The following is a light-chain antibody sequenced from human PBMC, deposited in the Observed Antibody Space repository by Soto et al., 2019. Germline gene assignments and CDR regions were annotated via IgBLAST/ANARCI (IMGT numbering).Light chain of an antibody. V-gene: IGKV3-20*01. CDR2: DTS. Sequence: EIVLTQSPGTLSLSPGERATLSCRASQSVSSSYLAWYQQKPGQAPRLLIYDTSRRATGIPDRFSGSGSGTDFTLTISRLEPEDVAVYYRQHYGSCGQGTQVETK. CDR1: QSVSSSY. CDR3: QHYGS. J-gene: IGKJ1*01.